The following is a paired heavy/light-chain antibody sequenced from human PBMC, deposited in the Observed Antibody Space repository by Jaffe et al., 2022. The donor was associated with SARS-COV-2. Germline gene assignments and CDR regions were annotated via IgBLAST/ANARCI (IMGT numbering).Light chain of an antibody. V-gene: IGKV1-39*01. CDR3: QESSNTPMFT. Sequence: DIQMTQSPSSLSASVGDRVTITCRASQNIKTYLNWYQQKPGKAPNLLIYAASSLQSGVPSRFSGSGSGTDFTLTISGLQSEDFATYYCQESSNTPMFTFGPGTKVDIK. CDR1: QNIKTY. J-gene: IGKJ3*01. CDR2: AAS.
Heavy chain of an antibody. CDR2: ISGGSSYI. CDR3: ARVVVTTIFDAFDV. Sequence: EVQLVESGGGLVKPGGSLRLSCVASGFTFSTYSMNWVRQAPGEGLEWVSSISGGSSYIYYADSVKGRFTISRDNAKNSLFLHMNSLRAEDTAIYYCARVVVTTIFDAFDVWGQGAMVTVSS. J-gene: IGHJ3*01. V-gene: IGHV3-21*01. CDR1: GFTFSTYS. D-gene: IGHD2-21*02.